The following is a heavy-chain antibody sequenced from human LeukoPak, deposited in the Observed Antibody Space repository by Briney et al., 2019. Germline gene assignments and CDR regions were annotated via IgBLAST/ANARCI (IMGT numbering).Heavy chain of an antibody. D-gene: IGHD3-3*01. Sequence: PGGSLRLSCATSGFVFSNYAMSWFRQAPGKGLEWVGFIRSKAYGGTTEYAASVKGRFTISRDDSKSIAYLQMNSLKTEDTAVYYCTRETPMHYDFWSGYYGMDVWGQGTTVTVSS. V-gene: IGHV3-49*03. CDR2: IRSKAYGGTT. J-gene: IGHJ6*02. CDR1: GFVFSNYA. CDR3: TRETPMHYDFWSGYYGMDV.